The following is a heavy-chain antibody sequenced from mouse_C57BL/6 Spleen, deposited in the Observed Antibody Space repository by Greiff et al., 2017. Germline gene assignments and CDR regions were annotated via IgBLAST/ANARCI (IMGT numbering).Heavy chain of an antibody. CDR1: GYTFTDYY. CDR3: ARGVITTVVADYFDY. Sequence: VQLQQSGPELVKPGASVKISCKASGYTFTDYYMNWVKQSHGKSLEWIGDINPNNGGTSYNQKFKGKATLTVDKSSSTAYMELRSLTSEDSAVYYCARGVITTVVADYFDYWGQGTTLTVSS. J-gene: IGHJ2*01. D-gene: IGHD1-1*01. V-gene: IGHV1-26*01. CDR2: INPNNGGT.